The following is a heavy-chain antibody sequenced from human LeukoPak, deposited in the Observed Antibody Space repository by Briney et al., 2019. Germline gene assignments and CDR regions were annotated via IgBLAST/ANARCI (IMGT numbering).Heavy chain of an antibody. CDR1: GFTFSSYA. Sequence: QPGGSLRLSCAASGFTFSSYAMSWVRQAPGKGLEWVSAISGSGISRYYADSVKGRFTISRDNSKKTLYLQMNSLRADNTAVYYCVKDRGYSGSINFDYWGQGTLVTVSS. D-gene: IGHD1-26*01. CDR3: VKDRGYSGSINFDY. CDR2: ISGSGISR. V-gene: IGHV3-23*01. J-gene: IGHJ4*02.